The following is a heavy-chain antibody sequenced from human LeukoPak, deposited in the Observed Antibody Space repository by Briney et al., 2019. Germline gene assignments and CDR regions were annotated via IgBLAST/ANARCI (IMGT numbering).Heavy chain of an antibody. CDR2: INPNSGGT. D-gene: IGHD2-15*01. CDR1: GYTFTGYY. CDR3: ARSGWWIDYYFYYMDV. Sequence: ASVKVSCKASGYTFTGYYMHWVRQAPGQGLEWMGRINPNSGGTNYAQKFQGRVTMTRDTSISTAYMELSRLRSDDTSVYYWARSGWWIDYYFYYMDVWGKGTTVTVSS. V-gene: IGHV1-2*06. J-gene: IGHJ6*03.